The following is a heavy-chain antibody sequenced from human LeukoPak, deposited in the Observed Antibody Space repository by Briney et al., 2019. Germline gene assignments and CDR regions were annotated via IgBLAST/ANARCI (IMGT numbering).Heavy chain of an antibody. Sequence: GASVKVSCKASGYTFTGYYMHWVRQAPGQGLEWMGRINPNSGGTNYAQKFQGRVTMTRDTSISTAYMELSRLRSDDTAVHYCARSWAGSSYYYMDVWGKGTTVTVSS. J-gene: IGHJ6*03. CDR2: INPNSGGT. V-gene: IGHV1-2*06. CDR1: GYTFTGYY. CDR3: ARSWAGSSYYYMDV. D-gene: IGHD6-19*01.